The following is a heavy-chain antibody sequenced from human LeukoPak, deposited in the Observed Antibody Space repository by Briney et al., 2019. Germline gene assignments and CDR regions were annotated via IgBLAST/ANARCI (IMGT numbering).Heavy chain of an antibody. V-gene: IGHV1-69*06. CDR1: GCTFSSYA. CDR2: IIPIFGTA. Sequence: SVKVSCKSSGCTFSSYAISWVRQAPGQGLEWMGGIIPIFGTANYAQKFQVRVTITADKSTSTAYMELSSLRSEDTAVYYCASRMDKGRGYSYGVDYWGQGTLVTVSS. J-gene: IGHJ4*02. D-gene: IGHD5-18*01. CDR3: ASRMDKGRGYSYGVDY.